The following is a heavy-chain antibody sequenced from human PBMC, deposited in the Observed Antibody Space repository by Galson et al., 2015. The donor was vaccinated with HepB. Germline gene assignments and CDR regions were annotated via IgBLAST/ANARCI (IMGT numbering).Heavy chain of an antibody. CDR1: GGSISTYY. V-gene: IGHV4-59*08. CDR2: IYYGGSA. Sequence: ETLSLTCTVSGGSISTYYWSWLRQPPGKGLEWIAYIYYGGSANYNPSLKSRVTISIDTSKNQFSLNLSSVTAADTALYYCARHGSDWSFDYWGQGTLVTVSS. D-gene: IGHD2-21*02. J-gene: IGHJ4*02. CDR3: ARHGSDWSFDY.